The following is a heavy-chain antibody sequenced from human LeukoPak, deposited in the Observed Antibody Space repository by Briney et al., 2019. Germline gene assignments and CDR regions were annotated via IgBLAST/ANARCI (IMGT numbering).Heavy chain of an antibody. CDR3: ATVVLYYGSGSRGSAFDI. V-gene: IGHV1-2*04. J-gene: IGHJ3*02. Sequence: ASVKVSCKASGYTFTGYYMHWVRQAPGQGLEWMGWINPNSGGTNYAQKFQGWVTMTRDTSISTAYMELSSLRSEDTAVYYCATVVLYYGSGSRGSAFDIWGQGTMVTVSS. D-gene: IGHD3-10*01. CDR2: INPNSGGT. CDR1: GYTFTGYY.